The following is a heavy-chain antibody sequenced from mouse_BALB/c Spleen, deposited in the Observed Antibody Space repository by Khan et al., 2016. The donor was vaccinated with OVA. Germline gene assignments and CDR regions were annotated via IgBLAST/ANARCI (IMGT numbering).Heavy chain of an antibody. CDR3: ARAYYGNYREAMDY. D-gene: IGHD2-10*01. CDR1: GFSLTGYG. Sequence: QVQLKQSGPGLVAPSQSLSITCTVSGFSLTGYGVTWVRQPPGKGLEWLGMIWGDGTTDYKSALKSRLSINKEYYKSQVFLKMNSLQTDDTARYYCARAYYGNYREAMDYWGQGTSVTVSS. V-gene: IGHV2-6-7*01. CDR2: IWGDGTT. J-gene: IGHJ4*01.